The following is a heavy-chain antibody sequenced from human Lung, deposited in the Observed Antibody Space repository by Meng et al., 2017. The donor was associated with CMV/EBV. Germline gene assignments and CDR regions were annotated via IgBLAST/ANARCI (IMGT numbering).Heavy chain of an antibody. J-gene: IGHJ4*02. CDR1: GFTFSDYY. D-gene: IGHD3-3*01. CDR2: ISSSGSTI. Sequence: GVLRLSXAASGFTFSDYYMSWIRQAPGKGLEWVSYISSSGSTIYYADSVKGRFTISRDNAKNSLYLQMNSLRAEDTAVYYCARARRVAGDYFDYWGQGTRVTCSS. V-gene: IGHV3-11*01. CDR3: ARARRVAGDYFDY.